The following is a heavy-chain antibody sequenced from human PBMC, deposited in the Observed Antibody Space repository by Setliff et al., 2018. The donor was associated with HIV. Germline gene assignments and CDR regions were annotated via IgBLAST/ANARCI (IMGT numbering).Heavy chain of an antibody. V-gene: IGHV1-46*02. Sequence: ASVKVSCKASGYTFNNYYMHWVRQAPGQGLEWMGIINPSDNRTYYAQKFQGRVTMTRDTSTSSVYMELRSLRSEDTAVYYCARGRYGSGTYWGLYYYYYMDVWGKGTTVTVSS. D-gene: IGHD3-10*01. CDR3: ARGRYGSGTYWGLYYYYYMDV. CDR1: GYTFNNYY. CDR2: INPSDNRT. J-gene: IGHJ6*03.